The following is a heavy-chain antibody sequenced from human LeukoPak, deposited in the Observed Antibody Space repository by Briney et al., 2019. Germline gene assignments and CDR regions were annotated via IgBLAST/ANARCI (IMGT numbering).Heavy chain of an antibody. Sequence: PGGSLRLSCAASAFTFSSYGMHWVRQAPGKGLEWVAVIWYDGSNKYYADSVKGRFTISRDNSKNMLYLQMNSLRAEDTAVYYCADGGLSRRDAFDIWGQGTMVTVSS. CDR1: AFTFSSYG. CDR2: IWYDGSNK. J-gene: IGHJ3*02. D-gene: IGHD3-16*01. CDR3: ADGGLSRRDAFDI. V-gene: IGHV3-33*01.